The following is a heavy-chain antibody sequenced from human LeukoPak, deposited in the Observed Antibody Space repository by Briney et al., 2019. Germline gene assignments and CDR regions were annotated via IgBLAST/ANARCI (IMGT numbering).Heavy chain of an antibody. J-gene: IGHJ4*02. Sequence: ASVKVSCKASGYTFTSYGISWVRQAPGQGLEWMGWIITYNGNTNYAQKLQGRVTMTTDTSTSTAYMALTSLRSDDTAVHYCARVATSCPGRGYFDYRGQGTPVTVSS. CDR2: IITYNGNT. D-gene: IGHD2-2*01. CDR3: ARVATSCPGRGYFDY. V-gene: IGHV1-18*04. CDR1: GYTFTSYG.